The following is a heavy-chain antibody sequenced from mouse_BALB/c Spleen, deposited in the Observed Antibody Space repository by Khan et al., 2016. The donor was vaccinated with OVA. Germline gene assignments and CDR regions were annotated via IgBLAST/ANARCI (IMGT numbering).Heavy chain of an antibody. CDR1: GFNIKDTY. CDR3: ARDYWDVFAY. D-gene: IGHD4-1*01. Sequence: VQLKESGAELVKPGASVKLSCTASGFNIKDTYMHWVKQRPEQGLEWIGRIDPANGNTKYDPKFQDKATITADTSSNTAYLQLNSLTSEDTAVYYCARDYWDVFAYWGQGTLVTVSA. V-gene: IGHV14-3*02. J-gene: IGHJ3*01. CDR2: IDPANGNT.